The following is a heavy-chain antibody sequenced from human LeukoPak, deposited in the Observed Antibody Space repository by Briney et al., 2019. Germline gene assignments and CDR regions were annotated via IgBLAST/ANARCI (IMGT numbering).Heavy chain of an antibody. V-gene: IGHV4-59*01. J-gene: IGHJ5*02. Sequence: SETLSLTCSVAGGSISTYYWNWIRQTPGKGLEWIGHISNGNTEYNPSLKSRVTISVDTSKNQISLKLASVTAADTAVYYCARDKAHSYGRYFDPWGQGALVTVSS. CDR1: GGSISTYY. D-gene: IGHD5-18*01. CDR3: ARDKAHSYGRYFDP. CDR2: ISNGNT.